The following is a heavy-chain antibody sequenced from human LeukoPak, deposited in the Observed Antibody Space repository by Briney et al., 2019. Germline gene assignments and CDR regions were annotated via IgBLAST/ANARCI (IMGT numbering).Heavy chain of an antibody. J-gene: IGHJ5*02. V-gene: IGHV3-9*01. CDR1: GFTFDDYA. D-gene: IGHD4-17*01. Sequence: QPGGSLRLSCAASGFTFDDYAMPWVRHAPGKGLEWVSGISWNSGSIGYADSVKGRFTISRDNAKNSLYLQMNSLRAEDTALYYCAKDISPYGDSTFDPWGQGTLVTVSS. CDR2: ISWNSGSI. CDR3: AKDISPYGDSTFDP.